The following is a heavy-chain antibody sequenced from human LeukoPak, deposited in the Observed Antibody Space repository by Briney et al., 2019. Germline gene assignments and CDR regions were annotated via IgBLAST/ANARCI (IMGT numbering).Heavy chain of an antibody. V-gene: IGHV4-59*08. D-gene: IGHD3-3*01. J-gene: IGHJ6*03. CDR1: GGSISSYY. CDR2: TYYSGST. Sequence: SETLSLTCTVSGGSISSYYWSWIRQPPGKGLEWIGYTYYSGSTNYNPSLKSRVTISVDTSKNQFSLKLSSVTAADTAVYYCARHGNDFWSGYSDYYYMDVWGKGTTVTVSS. CDR3: ARHGNDFWSGYSDYYYMDV.